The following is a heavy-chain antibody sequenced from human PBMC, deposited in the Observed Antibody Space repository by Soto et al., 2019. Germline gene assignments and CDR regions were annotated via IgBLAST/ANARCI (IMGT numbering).Heavy chain of an antibody. D-gene: IGHD3-22*01. V-gene: IGHV3-30*18. Sequence: GGSLRLSCAASGFTFSSYAMSWVRQAPGKGLEWVALISYDGRNKYYADSVKGRFTISRDNSKNTLYLQMNSLRAEDTAVYYCAKMPNTMIVVVTPRWFDPWGQGTLVTV. J-gene: IGHJ5*02. CDR1: GFTFSSYA. CDR2: ISYDGRNK. CDR3: AKMPNTMIVVVTPRWFDP.